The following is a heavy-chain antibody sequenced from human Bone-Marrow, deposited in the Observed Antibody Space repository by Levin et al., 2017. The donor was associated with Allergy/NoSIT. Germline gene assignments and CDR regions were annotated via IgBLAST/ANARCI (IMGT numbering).Heavy chain of an antibody. CDR1: GLPFSTDW. CDR2: MNPDGNEK. CDR3: VRSRGMDL. V-gene: IGHV3-7*01. Sequence: LSLTCAASGLPFSTDWMTWVRQAPGKGLEWVANMNPDGNEKYYVDSVKGRFTISRDNARNSLYLQMNSLRAEDTAIYYCVRSRGMDLWGQGTTVIVSS. J-gene: IGHJ6*02.